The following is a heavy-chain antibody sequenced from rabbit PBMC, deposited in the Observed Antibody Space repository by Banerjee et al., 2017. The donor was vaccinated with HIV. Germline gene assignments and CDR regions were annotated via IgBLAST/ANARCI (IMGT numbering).Heavy chain of an antibody. Sequence: QSLEESGGDLVKPGASLTLTCKASGFSFSSGYDMCWVRQAPGKGLEWIACIYTSSSGSTYYANWAKGRFTISKTSSTTVTLQMTSLTAADTATYFCARWEYGSSGYFLNLWGPGTLVTVS. J-gene: IGHJ4*01. D-gene: IGHD1-1*01. CDR2: IYTSSSGST. CDR1: GFSFSSGYD. CDR3: ARWEYGSSGYFLNL. V-gene: IGHV1S40*01.